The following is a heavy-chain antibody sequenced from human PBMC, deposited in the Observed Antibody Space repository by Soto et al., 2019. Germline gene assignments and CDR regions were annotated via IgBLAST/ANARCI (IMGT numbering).Heavy chain of an antibody. CDR3: ARATNGGFVVVPAAIPFWFDP. V-gene: IGHV4-34*01. D-gene: IGHD2-2*02. CDR2: INHSGST. Sequence: PSETLSLTCAVYGGSFSGYYWSWIRQPPGKGLEWIGEINHSGSTNYNPSLKSRVTISVDTSKNQFSLKLSSVTAADTAVYYCARATNGGFVVVPAAIPFWFDPWGQGTLVTVSS. J-gene: IGHJ5*02. CDR1: GGSFSGYY.